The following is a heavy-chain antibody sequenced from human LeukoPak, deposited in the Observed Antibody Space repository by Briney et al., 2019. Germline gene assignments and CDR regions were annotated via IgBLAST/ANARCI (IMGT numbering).Heavy chain of an antibody. V-gene: IGHV7-4-1*02. CDR3: ARGVVYSSGWYFDY. J-gene: IGHJ4*02. Sequence: ASVKVSCKASGYTFTNHTMNWVRQAPGQGLEWMGWINTNTGNPTYAQGFTGRFIFSLDTSVSTAFLQITSLKAEDTAVYYCARGVVYSSGWYFDYWGQGTLVTVSS. CDR1: GYTFTNHT. D-gene: IGHD6-19*01. CDR2: INTNTGNP.